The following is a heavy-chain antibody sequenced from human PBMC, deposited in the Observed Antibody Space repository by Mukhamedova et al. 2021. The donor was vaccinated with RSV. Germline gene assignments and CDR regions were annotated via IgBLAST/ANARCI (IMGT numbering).Heavy chain of an antibody. V-gene: IGHV3-74*01. J-gene: IGHJ4*02. CDR2: INGDGSST. CDR3: AREVVTIGDRYFDY. D-gene: IGHD3-22*01. Sequence: RINGDGSSTTYADSVKGRFTISRDNAKNTLYVQMNSLRAEDTAVYYCAREVVTIGDRYFDYWGQGTLVTVSS.